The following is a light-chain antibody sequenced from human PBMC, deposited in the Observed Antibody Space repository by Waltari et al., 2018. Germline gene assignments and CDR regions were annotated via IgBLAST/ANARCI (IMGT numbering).Light chain of an antibody. CDR2: DAS. CDR3: QQRGNWPLT. Sequence: ETVLTQSPGTLSLSPGERATLPCRASQSVNNNLAWYQQKPGQSPRLLIYDASTRATGIPARFSGSASGTDFTLTISSLEPEDVAVYYCQQRGNWPLTFGQGTRLEIK. CDR1: QSVNNN. V-gene: IGKV3-11*01. J-gene: IGKJ5*01.